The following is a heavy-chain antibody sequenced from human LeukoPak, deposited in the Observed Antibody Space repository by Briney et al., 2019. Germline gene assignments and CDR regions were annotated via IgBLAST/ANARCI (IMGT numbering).Heavy chain of an antibody. D-gene: IGHD6-6*01. V-gene: IGHV3-48*02. CDR1: GFTFSSYS. CDR3: ASFSIAALQDFFDY. J-gene: IGHJ4*02. Sequence: GGSLRLSCAASGFTFSSYSMNWVRQAPGKGLEWVSYISSSSTIYYADSVKGRFTISRDNAKNSLYLQMNSLRDEDTAVYYCASFSIAALQDFFDYWGQGTLVTVSS. CDR2: ISSSSTI.